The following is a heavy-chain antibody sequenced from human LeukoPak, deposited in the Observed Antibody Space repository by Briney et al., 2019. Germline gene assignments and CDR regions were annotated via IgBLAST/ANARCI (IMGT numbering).Heavy chain of an antibody. D-gene: IGHD3-10*01. J-gene: IGHJ3*02. CDR3: VRVSRGGSGSGAFDI. V-gene: IGHV4-30-4*01. CDR2: IYYSGST. Sequence: SETLCLTCTASNGSISSDDSYWSWIRQPPGKGLEWIAYIYYSGSTYSAPSLKSRVTISVDTSKNQFSLKLTSVTAADTAVYYCVRVSRGGSGSGAFDIWGQGTMVTVSS. CDR1: NGSISSDDSY.